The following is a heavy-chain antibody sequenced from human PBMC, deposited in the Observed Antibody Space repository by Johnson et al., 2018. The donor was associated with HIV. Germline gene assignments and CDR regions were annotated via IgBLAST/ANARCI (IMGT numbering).Heavy chain of an antibody. CDR2: ISGSGGST. J-gene: IGHJ3*02. D-gene: IGHD3-22*01. Sequence: EVQLLESGGGLVQPGGSLRLSCAASGFTFSSYAMSWVRQAPGKGLEWVSAISGSGGSTYYADSVKGRFTISRDNSKNTLYLQMNSLRAEDTAVYYCAKDSSYYYDSSGYTQENDAFDIWGQGTMVTVSS. V-gene: IGHV3-23*01. CDR1: GFTFSSYA. CDR3: AKDSSYYYDSSGYTQENDAFDI.